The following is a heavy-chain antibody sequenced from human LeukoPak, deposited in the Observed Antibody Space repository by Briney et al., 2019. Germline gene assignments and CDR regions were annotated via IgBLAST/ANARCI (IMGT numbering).Heavy chain of an antibody. CDR2: ISGSAYST. V-gene: IGHV3-23*01. CDR1: GFTFSSYV. CDR3: AKGQAATA. D-gene: IGHD6-13*01. Sequence: GGSLRLSCAASGFTFSSYVMSWVRQAPGKGLEWASAISGSAYSTDYADSVKGRFTISRDNSKNTLSLQKNSLRAEDTALYYCAKGQAATAWGQGTLVTVSS. J-gene: IGHJ5*02.